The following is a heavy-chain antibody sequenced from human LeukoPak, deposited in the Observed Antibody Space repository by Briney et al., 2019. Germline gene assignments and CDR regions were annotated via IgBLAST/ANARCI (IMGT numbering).Heavy chain of an antibody. CDR2: ISYDGSNK. D-gene: IGHD3-16*02. CDR1: GFTFSSYG. J-gene: IGHJ4*02. V-gene: IGHV3-30*18. CDR3: AKEMITFGGVIARTLFDY. Sequence: PGGSLRLSCAASGFTFSSYGMHWVRQAPGKGLEWVAVISYDGSNKYYADSVKGRFTISRDNSKNTLYLQMNSLRAEDTAVYYCAKEMITFGGVIARTLFDYWGQGTLVTVSS.